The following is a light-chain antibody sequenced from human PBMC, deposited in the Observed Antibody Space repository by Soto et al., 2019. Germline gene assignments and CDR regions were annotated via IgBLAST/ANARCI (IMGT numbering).Light chain of an antibody. J-gene: IGKJ2*01. V-gene: IGKV3-15*01. Sequence: EIVMTQAPATLSVAPGERATLSCRASQSVSCNLAGYQQKPCQAPRLLIYGASTRATGIPARFSGSGSGTEFTLTISSLQSEDFADYYSQQYNNWPALTFGQRTQLEIK. CDR1: QSVSCN. CDR3: QQYNNWPALT. CDR2: GAS.